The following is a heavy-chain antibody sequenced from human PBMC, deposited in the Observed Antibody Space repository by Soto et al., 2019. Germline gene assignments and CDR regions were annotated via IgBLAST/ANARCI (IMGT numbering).Heavy chain of an antibody. D-gene: IGHD6-19*01. CDR1: GASINSGGYY. CDR3: ASQATGWYPDY. J-gene: IGHJ4*02. CDR2: IYSSGTT. V-gene: IGHV4-31*03. Sequence: QVQLQESGPGLVKPSQTLSLTCTVSGASINSGGYYWSWVRQHPGKGLEWIGYIYSSGTTYYNPSLKSRVTISVDTSKNQFSLKLSSVTAADTAVYYCASQATGWYPDYWGQGTLVTVSS.